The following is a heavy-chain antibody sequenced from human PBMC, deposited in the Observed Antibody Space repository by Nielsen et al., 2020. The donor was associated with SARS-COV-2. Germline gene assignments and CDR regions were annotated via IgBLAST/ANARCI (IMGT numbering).Heavy chain of an antibody. V-gene: IGHV3-7*01. CDR1: GFTFSSYW. J-gene: IGHJ4*02. Sequence: GESLKISCAASGFTFSSYWMSWVRQAPGKGLEWVANIKQDGSEKYYVDSVKGRFTISRDNAKNSLYLQMNSLRAEDTAVYYCAKDVQYYGSGSLSYFDYWGQGTLVTVSS. D-gene: IGHD3-10*01. CDR3: AKDVQYYGSGSLSYFDY. CDR2: IKQDGSEK.